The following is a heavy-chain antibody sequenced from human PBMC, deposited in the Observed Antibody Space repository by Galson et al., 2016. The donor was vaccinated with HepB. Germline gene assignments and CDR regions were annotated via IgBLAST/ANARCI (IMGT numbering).Heavy chain of an antibody. D-gene: IGHD3-16*01. CDR1: GGSISSGGYY. Sequence: LTCTVSGGSISSGGYYWSWIRQRPGKGLEWIGYIYYTGIAYYNPSLKSRVIISVDTSKNQFSLKLTSVTAADTAVYYCASLLTRYSYASDTPSDYWGQGTLVTVSS. V-gene: IGHV4-31*03. CDR2: IYYTGIA. J-gene: IGHJ4*02. CDR3: ASLLTRYSYASDTPSDY.